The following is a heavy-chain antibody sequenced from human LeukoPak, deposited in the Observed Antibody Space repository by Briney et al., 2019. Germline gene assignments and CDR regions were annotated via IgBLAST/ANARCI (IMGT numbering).Heavy chain of an antibody. CDR2: IKPAKTHGATP. CDR1: GFTVSSNY. CDR3: AREGSLYGYHSFDS. V-gene: IGHV3-15*01. J-gene: IGHJ4*02. Sequence: GGSLRLSCAASGFTVSSNYMSWVRQAPGKGLEWVGRIKPAKTHGATPDYAAPVKGKFTIARDDSTDRLYLQMNSLETEDTAVYFCAREGSLYGYHSFDSWGQGTLVTVST. D-gene: IGHD5-18*01.